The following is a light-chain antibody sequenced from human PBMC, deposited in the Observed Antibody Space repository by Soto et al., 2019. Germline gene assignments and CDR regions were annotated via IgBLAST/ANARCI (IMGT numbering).Light chain of an antibody. CDR2: KAS. J-gene: IGKJ1*01. V-gene: IGKV1-5*03. CDR1: QSISTW. Sequence: DIQVTQSPSTLSASVGDRVTITCRASQSISTWLAWFQQKPGKAPKVLISKASTLESGVPSRFSGDGPGTEVTPTISRLQTDDSGTYYCHQFGACSPWTFGQGTKVEIK. CDR3: HQFGACSPWT.